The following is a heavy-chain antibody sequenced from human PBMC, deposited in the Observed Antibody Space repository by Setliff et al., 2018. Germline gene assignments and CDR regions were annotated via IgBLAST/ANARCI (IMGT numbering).Heavy chain of an antibody. CDR1: GYTFTGYA. CDR2: INTNAGNP. CDR3: ARGVYEYSYGYRGHYYYYRDV. D-gene: IGHD3-16*01. Sequence: ASVKVSCKASGYTFTGYAINWVRQAPGQGLEYLGWINTNAGNPTYVQGFTGRFVFSLDTSVSTAYLQISSLKAEDTAVYYCARGVYEYSYGYRGHYYYYRDVWGKGATVTVSS. V-gene: IGHV7-4-1*02. J-gene: IGHJ6*03.